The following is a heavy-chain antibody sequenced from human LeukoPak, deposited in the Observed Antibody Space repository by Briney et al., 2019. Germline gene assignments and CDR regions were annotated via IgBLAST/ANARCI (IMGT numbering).Heavy chain of an antibody. CDR3: VRVTHSSYSYGYGHGDY. V-gene: IGHV3-33*01. CDR1: GFTFSSYG. D-gene: IGHD5-18*01. Sequence: PGGSLRLSCAASGFTFSSYGMHWVRQAPGKGLEWGAVIWYDGSNKYYADSVKGRFTISRDNSKNTLYLQMNSLRAEDTAVYYCVRVTHSSYSYGYGHGDYWGQGTLVTVSS. J-gene: IGHJ4*02. CDR2: IWYDGSNK.